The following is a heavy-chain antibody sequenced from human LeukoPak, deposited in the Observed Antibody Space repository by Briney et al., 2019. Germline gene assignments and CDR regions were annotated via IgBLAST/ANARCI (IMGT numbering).Heavy chain of an antibody. D-gene: IGHD6-13*01. J-gene: IGHJ6*02. Sequence: SETLSLTCAVYGGSFSGYYWSWIRQPPGKGLEWIGEINHSGSTNYNPSLKSRVTISVDTSKNQFSLKLSSVTAADTAVYYCARAPFTYIAAAGNYYYYGMDVWGQGTTVTVPS. CDR3: ARAPFTYIAAAGNYYYYGMDV. V-gene: IGHV4-34*01. CDR2: INHSGST. CDR1: GGSFSGYY.